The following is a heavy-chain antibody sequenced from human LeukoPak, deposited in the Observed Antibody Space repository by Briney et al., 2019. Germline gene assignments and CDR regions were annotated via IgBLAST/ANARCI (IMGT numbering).Heavy chain of an antibody. V-gene: IGHV3-74*01. J-gene: IGHJ4*02. Sequence: PGGSLRLSCAASGFTFSSYWMHWVRQAPGKGLVWVSRINSDGSSTSYADSVKGRFTISRDNAKNTLYLQMNSLRAEDTAVYYCARLTHKYCSGGSCVLDYWGQGTLVTVSS. CDR3: ARLTHKYCSGGSCVLDY. CDR2: INSDGSST. CDR1: GFTFSSYW. D-gene: IGHD2-15*01.